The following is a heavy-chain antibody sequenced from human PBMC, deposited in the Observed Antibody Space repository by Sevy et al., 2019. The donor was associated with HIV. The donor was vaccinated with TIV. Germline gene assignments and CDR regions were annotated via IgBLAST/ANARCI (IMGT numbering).Heavy chain of an antibody. D-gene: IGHD3-10*01. CDR1: GGSISSTTYY. Sequence: SETLSLTCIVSGGSISSTTYYWGWIRQPPGKGLEWIGTMYYTGSKYYNPSLKSRVTISVDTSKNQLSLKLSSVTAADTAIYYCARELWFGEFMFDSWGPGTLVTVSS. J-gene: IGHJ4*02. CDR2: MYYTGSK. V-gene: IGHV4-39*02. CDR3: ARELWFGEFMFDS.